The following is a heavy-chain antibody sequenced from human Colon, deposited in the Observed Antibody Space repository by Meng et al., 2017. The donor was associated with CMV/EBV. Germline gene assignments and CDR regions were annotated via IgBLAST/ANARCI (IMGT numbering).Heavy chain of an antibody. J-gene: IGHJ6*02. V-gene: IGHV3-13*01. Sequence: GESLKISCATSGFTFSSYDMLWVRQAPGKGLEWVSAIGPAGDTYYADSVKGRFTISRDAAKNSLYLQMNSLRAGDTAVYYCARVATDIRHGMDVWGQGTTVTVSS. CDR2: IGPAGDT. CDR3: ARVATDIRHGMDV. D-gene: IGHD5-12*01. CDR1: GFTFSSYD.